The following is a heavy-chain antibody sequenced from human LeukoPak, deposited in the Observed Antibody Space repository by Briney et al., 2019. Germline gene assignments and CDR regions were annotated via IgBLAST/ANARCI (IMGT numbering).Heavy chain of an antibody. CDR3: AKDLYSYYYGMDV. V-gene: IGHV3-30*18. J-gene: IGHJ6*02. CDR1: GFTFSSYG. D-gene: IGHD1-1*01. Sequence: GGSLRLSCAASGFTFSSYGMLWVREAPGKGLEWGAVISYDGSNKYYADSVKGRFTISRDNSKNTLYLQMNSLRAEDTAVYYCAKDLYSYYYGMDVWGQGTTVTVSS. CDR2: ISYDGSNK.